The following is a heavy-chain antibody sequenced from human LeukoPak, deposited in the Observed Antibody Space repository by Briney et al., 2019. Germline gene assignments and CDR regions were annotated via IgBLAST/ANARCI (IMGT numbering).Heavy chain of an antibody. J-gene: IGHJ3*02. CDR3: ARDFYYDSSGYPPKGSAFDI. Sequence: PSETLSLTCTVSGGSLSSGDSYWSWLRHPPGRGLEWFGYIYYSGSTYYNPSLKSRVNIAVDTSKNQFSLKLSSVTAADTAVYYCARDFYYDSSGYPPKGSAFDIWGQGTMVTVSS. V-gene: IGHV4-30-4*01. D-gene: IGHD3-22*01. CDR2: IYYSGST. CDR1: GGSLSSGDSY.